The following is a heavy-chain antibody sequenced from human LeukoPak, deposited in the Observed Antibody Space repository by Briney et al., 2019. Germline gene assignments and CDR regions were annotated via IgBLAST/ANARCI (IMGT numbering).Heavy chain of an antibody. V-gene: IGHV4-59*12. CDR3: ATQTPYSSSSEWVY. J-gene: IGHJ4*02. CDR1: GGSISSYY. Sequence: ASETLSLTCTVSGGSISSYYWSWIRQPPGKGLEWIGYIYYSGSTYYNPSLKSRVTISVDTSKNQFSLKLSSVTAADTAVYYCATQTPYSSSSEWVYWGQGTLVTVSS. CDR2: IYYSGST. D-gene: IGHD6-13*01.